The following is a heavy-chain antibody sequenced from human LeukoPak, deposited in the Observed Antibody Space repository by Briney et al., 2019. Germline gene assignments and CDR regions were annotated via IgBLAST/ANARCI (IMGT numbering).Heavy chain of an antibody. CDR2: ISWNSGSI. D-gene: IGHD5-18*01. J-gene: IGHJ5*02. CDR1: GFTFDDYA. V-gene: IGHV3-9*01. CDR3: AKDQSGYPGSARYNWFDP. Sequence: PGGSLRLSCAASGFTFDDYAMHWVRQAPGKGLEWVSGISWNSGSIGYADSVKGRFTISRDNAKSSLYLQMNSLRAEDTALYYCAKDQSGYPGSARYNWFDPWGQGTPVTVSS.